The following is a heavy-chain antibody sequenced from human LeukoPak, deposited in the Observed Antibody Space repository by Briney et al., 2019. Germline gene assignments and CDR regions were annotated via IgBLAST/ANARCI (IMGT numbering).Heavy chain of an antibody. J-gene: IGHJ5*02. D-gene: IGHD5-24*01. CDR2: ISAYNGNT. CDR3: ARDQMATIEGWFDP. V-gene: IGHV1-18*01. CDR1: GYTFTSYG. Sequence: GASVKVSCKASGYTFTSYGISWVRQAPGQGLEWMGWISAYNGNTNYAQKLQGRVTMTTDTSTSTAYMELRSLRSDDTAVYYCARDQMATIEGWFDPWGQGTLVTVSS.